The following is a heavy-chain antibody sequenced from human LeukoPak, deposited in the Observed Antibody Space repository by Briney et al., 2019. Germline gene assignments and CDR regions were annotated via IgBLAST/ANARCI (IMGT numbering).Heavy chain of an antibody. CDR2: ISGYTGDT. CDR3: ARAGYCGDGGCRGGSAFDV. V-gene: IGHV1-18*04. D-gene: IGHD2-15*01. Sequence: GASVKVSCKASGYTFTGYYMHWVRQAPGRGLECMGWISGYTGDTKYAQILQGRFTVTTDTSTSTAYMELRSLTYDDTAVYYCARAGYCGDGGCRGGSAFDVWGQGTMVTVSS. CDR1: GYTFTGYY. J-gene: IGHJ3*01.